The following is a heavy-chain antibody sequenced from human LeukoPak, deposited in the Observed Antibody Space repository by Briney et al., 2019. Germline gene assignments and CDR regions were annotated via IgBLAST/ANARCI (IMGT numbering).Heavy chain of an antibody. J-gene: IGHJ4*02. CDR2: ISSSGSTI. V-gene: IGHV3-48*04. D-gene: IGHD3-9*01. CDR3: ARGQDQIVLRYFDWLSTPMADY. Sequence: GGSLRLSCAASGFTLSNAWMNWVRQAPGKGLEWVSYISSSGSTIYYADSVKGRFTISRDNAKNSLYLQMNSLRAEDTAVYYCARGQDQIVLRYFDWLSTPMADYWGQGTLVTVSS. CDR1: GFTLSNAW.